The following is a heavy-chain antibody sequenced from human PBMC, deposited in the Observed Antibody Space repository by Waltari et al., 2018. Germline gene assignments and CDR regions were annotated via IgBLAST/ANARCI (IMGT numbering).Heavy chain of an antibody. CDR3: ARGPSRQQQLGY. J-gene: IGHJ4*02. CDR2: IYSGGST. D-gene: IGHD6-13*01. CDR1: GFTVSGNY. Sequence: EVQLVESGGGLIQPGGSLRLSCAASGFTVSGNYMSWVRQAPGTGLEWVSVIYSGGSTYDADSVKGRFTIARDNSRNTLYLQMNSLGAEDTAGYYCARGPSRQQQLGYWGQGTLVTVSS. V-gene: IGHV3-53*01.